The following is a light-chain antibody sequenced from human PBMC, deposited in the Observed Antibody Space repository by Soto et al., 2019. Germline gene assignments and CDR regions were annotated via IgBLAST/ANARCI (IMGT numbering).Light chain of an antibody. Sequence: QSVLTQPASVSGSPGQSITISCTGTSSDVGGYNYVSWYQQHPGKAPKLMIYDVSNRPSGVSNRFSGSKSGNTASLTISGLQAEDEADYYCSSYTSSSSYVFGTGTNVTV. CDR2: DVS. V-gene: IGLV2-14*01. CDR3: SSYTSSSSYV. CDR1: SSDVGGYNY. J-gene: IGLJ1*01.